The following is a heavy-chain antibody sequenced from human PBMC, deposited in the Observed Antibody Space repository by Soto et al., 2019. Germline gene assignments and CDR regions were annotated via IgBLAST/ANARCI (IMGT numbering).Heavy chain of an antibody. J-gene: IGHJ6*02. CDR3: ARRLGSYYYGMDV. Sequence: ASVKVSCKASGYTFTSYCISWVRQAPGQGLEWMGWISTYNGNTNYAQKLQGRVTMTTDTSTNTAYMDLRSLTSDDTAVYFCARRLGSYYYGMDVWGQGTTVTVSS. D-gene: IGHD3-16*01. CDR2: ISTYNGNT. CDR1: GYTFTSYC. V-gene: IGHV1-18*01.